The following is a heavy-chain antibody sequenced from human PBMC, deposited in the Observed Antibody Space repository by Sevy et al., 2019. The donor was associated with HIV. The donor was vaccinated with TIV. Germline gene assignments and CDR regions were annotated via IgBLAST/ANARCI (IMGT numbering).Heavy chain of an antibody. V-gene: IGHV4-59*01. CDR1: GDSISGYY. CDR2: IYYNGRT. J-gene: IGHJ6*02. Sequence: SETLSLTCTVFGDSISGYYWSWIRQSPGKGLQWIGYIYYNGRTNYDPSLKSRVTISTDTSKNQFSLKLSSVTAADTAIYYCARGAANSYYAMDVWGQGTTVTVSS. D-gene: IGHD1-7*01. CDR3: ARGAANSYYAMDV.